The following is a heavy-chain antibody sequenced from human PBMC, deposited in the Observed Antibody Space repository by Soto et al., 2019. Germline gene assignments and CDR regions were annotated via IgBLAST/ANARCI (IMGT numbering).Heavy chain of an antibody. J-gene: IGHJ3*01. CDR2: IYYSGST. D-gene: IGHD6-6*01. Sequence: SETLSLTCTVSGGSISSGGYYWSWIRQHPGKGLEWIGYIYYSGSTYYNPSLKSRVTISVDTSKNQCSLKLSSVTAADTAVYYCAMSIAASPGSAGAFDFWGLGTMVTVSS. CDR1: GGSISSGGYY. CDR3: AMSIAASPGSAGAFDF. V-gene: IGHV4-31*03.